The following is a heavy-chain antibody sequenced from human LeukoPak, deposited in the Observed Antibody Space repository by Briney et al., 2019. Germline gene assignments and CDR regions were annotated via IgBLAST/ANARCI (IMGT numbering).Heavy chain of an antibody. J-gene: IGHJ6*02. CDR3: ARGYSSSSGHGMDV. D-gene: IGHD6-6*01. V-gene: IGHV3-74*01. CDR1: GFTLSTYW. CDR2: INGDGSST. Sequence: GGSLRLSCAASGFTLSTYWMHWVRQAPGKGLVWVSRINGDGSSTTYADSVKGRFTVSRDKAKNTLYLQVNSLRAEDTAVYYCARGYSSSSGHGMDVWGQGTTVTVSS.